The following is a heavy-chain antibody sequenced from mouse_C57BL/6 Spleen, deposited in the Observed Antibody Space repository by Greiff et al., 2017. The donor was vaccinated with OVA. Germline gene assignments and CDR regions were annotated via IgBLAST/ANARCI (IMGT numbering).Heavy chain of an antibody. Sequence: QVQLQQPGAELVKPGASVKMSCKASGYTFTSYWITWVKQRPGQGLEWIGDIYPGSGSTNYNEKFKSKATLTVDTSSSTAYMQLSSLTSEDSAVYYCARSGYYYGSSGFDVWGTGTTVTVSS. CDR3: ARSGYYYGSSGFDV. V-gene: IGHV1-55*01. CDR1: GYTFTSYW. J-gene: IGHJ1*03. CDR2: IYPGSGST. D-gene: IGHD1-1*01.